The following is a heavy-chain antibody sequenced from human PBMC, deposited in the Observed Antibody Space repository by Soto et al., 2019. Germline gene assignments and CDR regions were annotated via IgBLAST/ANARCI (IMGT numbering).Heavy chain of an antibody. CDR1: GGSISTSNF. J-gene: IGHJ5*02. CDR2: VNHRGST. V-gene: IGHV4-4*02. D-gene: IGHD4-17*01. CDR3: ARMDGPYGGSSGPSIDL. Sequence: KPSETLSLTCAVSGGSISTSNFWTWVRQPPGMGLEWIGEVNHRGSTNYNPSLKSRLTLSVDKSKNQFSLKLFFVTAADTAVYYCARMDGPYGGSSGPSIDLWGQGALVTVSS.